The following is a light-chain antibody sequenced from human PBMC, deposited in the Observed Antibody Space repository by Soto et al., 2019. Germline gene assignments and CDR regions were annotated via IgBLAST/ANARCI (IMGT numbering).Light chain of an antibody. CDR3: QQYKNWPPLT. CDR2: GAF. V-gene: IGKV3-15*01. CDR1: QSVSYN. J-gene: IGKJ4*01. Sequence: EIVMTQSPATLSVSPGETATLSCRASQSVSYNLAWYQQKPGQGPRLLIYGAFTRATGIPARFSGSGSGTEFTLTISSLKSEDFALYYCQQYKNWPPLTFGGGTKVEIK.